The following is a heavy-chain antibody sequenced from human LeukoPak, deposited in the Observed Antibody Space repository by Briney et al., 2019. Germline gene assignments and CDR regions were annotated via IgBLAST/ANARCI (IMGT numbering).Heavy chain of an antibody. V-gene: IGHV3-15*01. Sequence: GGSLRLSCAASGFTFSNAWMSWVRQAPGKGLEWVGRIKRKTDGGTTDYAAPVKGRFTISRDDSKNTLYLQMNSLKTEDTAVYYCTTDGDYWGQGTLVTVSS. J-gene: IGHJ4*02. CDR1: GFTFSNAW. CDR2: IKRKTDGGTT. CDR3: TTDGDY.